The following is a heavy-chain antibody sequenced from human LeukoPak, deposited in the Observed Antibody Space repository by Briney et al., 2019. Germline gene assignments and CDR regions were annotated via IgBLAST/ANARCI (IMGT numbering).Heavy chain of an antibody. V-gene: IGHV1-18*01. CDR1: GYTFTSYG. CDR3: ARVKTPSSSFWAYYFDY. CDR2: ISAYNGNT. D-gene: IGHD6-13*01. J-gene: IGHJ4*02. Sequence: ASVKVSCKASGYTFTSYGISWVRQAPGQGLEWMGWISAYNGNTNYAQKLQGRVTVTTDTSTSTAYMELRSLRSDDTAVYYCARVKTPSSSFWAYYFDYWGQGTLVTVSS.